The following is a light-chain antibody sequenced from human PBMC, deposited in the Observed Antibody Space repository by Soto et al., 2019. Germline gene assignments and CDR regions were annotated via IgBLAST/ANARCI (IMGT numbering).Light chain of an antibody. CDR3: QQANSFPIT. V-gene: IGKV1-12*01. CDR2: LAS. CDR1: RPISNS. J-gene: IGKJ5*01. Sequence: DIHMTQSPSSVSAYVGYRVTITCRASRPISNSLAWYQQKPGKAPKLLIYLASALHSGVPSRFSGSGSGTDFTLTISSLQPEDFATYYCQQANSFPITFGQGTRLEIK.